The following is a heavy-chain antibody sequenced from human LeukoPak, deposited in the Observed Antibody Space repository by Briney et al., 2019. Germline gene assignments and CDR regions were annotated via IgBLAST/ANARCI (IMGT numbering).Heavy chain of an antibody. J-gene: IGHJ5*02. CDR1: GYTFTSYG. CDR3: ARGSGDGYLSPRWFDP. V-gene: IGHV1-18*01. Sequence: GASVKVSCKASGYTFTSYGISWVRQAPGQGLEWMGWISAYNGNTNYAQKLQGRVTMTTDTSTSTAYMELRSLRSDDTAVYYCARGSGDGYLSPRWFDPWGQGTLVTVSS. D-gene: IGHD5-24*01. CDR2: ISAYNGNT.